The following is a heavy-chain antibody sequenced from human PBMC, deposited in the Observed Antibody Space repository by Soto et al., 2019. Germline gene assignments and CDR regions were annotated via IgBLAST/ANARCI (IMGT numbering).Heavy chain of an antibody. CDR1: GYIFTNFY. J-gene: IGHJ4*02. CDR2: IHPNGGST. CDR3: TRGLASGDY. V-gene: IGHV1-46*03. Sequence: QVQLVQPGAEVKKPGASVKFSCKASGYIFTNFYIHWVRQAPGQGLEWIGIIHPNGGSTNYAQNFQGRVTMTRDTSTSTVYMDLSSVRSEDTAVYYRTRGLASGDYWGQGTLITVSS. D-gene: IGHD6-6*01.